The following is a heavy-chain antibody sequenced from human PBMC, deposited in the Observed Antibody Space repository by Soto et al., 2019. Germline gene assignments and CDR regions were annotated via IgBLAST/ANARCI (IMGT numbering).Heavy chain of an antibody. CDR1: GFTFSSYA. CDR2: ISYDGSNK. CDR3: ERDTRPPDGYNYLDY. D-gene: IGHD5-12*01. J-gene: IGHJ4*02. V-gene: IGHV3-30-3*01. Sequence: GGSLRLSCAASGFTFSSYAMHWVRQAPGKGLEWVAVISYDGSNKYYADSVKGRFTISRDNSKNTLYLQMNSLRAEDTAVYYCERDTRPPDGYNYLDYWGQGTLVTVSS.